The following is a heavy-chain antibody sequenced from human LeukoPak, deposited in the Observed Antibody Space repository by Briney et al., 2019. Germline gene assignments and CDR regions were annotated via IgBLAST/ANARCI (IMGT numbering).Heavy chain of an antibody. J-gene: IGHJ6*02. CDR2: IYYSGST. D-gene: IGHD6-6*01. Sequence: SETLSLTCTVSGGSISSYYWSWIRQPPGKGLEWIGYIYYSGSTNYNPSLKSRVTISVDTSKNQFSLKLSSVTAADTAVYYCARDPIAARRYYYGMDVWGQGTTVTVSS. CDR3: ARDPIAARRYYYGMDV. CDR1: GGSISSYY. V-gene: IGHV4-59*01.